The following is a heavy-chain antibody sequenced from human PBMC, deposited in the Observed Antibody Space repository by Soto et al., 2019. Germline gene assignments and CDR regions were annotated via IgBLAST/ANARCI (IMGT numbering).Heavy chain of an antibody. CDR3: ARGGSYVSYYYYGMDV. V-gene: IGHV1-18*01. D-gene: IGHD1-26*01. CDR2: ISAYNGNT. Sequence: GASVKVSCKASGYTFSTYTITWMRQAPGQGLEWMGWISAYNGNTNYAQKLQGRVTMTTDTSTSTAYMELRSLRSDDTAVYYCARGGSYVSYYYYGMDVWGQGTTVTVSS. CDR1: GYTFSTYT. J-gene: IGHJ6*02.